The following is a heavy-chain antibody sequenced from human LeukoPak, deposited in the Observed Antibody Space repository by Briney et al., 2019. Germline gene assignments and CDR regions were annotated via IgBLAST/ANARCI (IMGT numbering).Heavy chain of an antibody. CDR1: GFTFNSYN. Sequence: GGSLRLSCAASGFTFNSYNMYWVRQAPGKGLEWVSAVSGSGGNTHDADSVRGRFTISRDNSKNTLYLQVNSLRADDTAVYYCAKATYSSSWNLYFDCWGQGTLVTVSS. CDR3: AKATYSSSWNLYFDC. J-gene: IGHJ4*02. D-gene: IGHD6-13*01. V-gene: IGHV3-23*01. CDR2: VSGSGGNT.